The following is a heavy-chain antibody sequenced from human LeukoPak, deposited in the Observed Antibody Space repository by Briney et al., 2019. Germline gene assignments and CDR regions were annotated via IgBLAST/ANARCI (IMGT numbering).Heavy chain of an antibody. V-gene: IGHV3-30*04. CDR2: IRYDGSSK. CDR3: AKDAGGGVGAVATFDY. Sequence: PGRSLRLSCAASGFTFSSYAMHWVRQAPGKGLEWVAFIRYDGSSKYYAESVKGRFTISRDNSKNTLYLQMNSLRAEDTAVYYCAKDAGGGVGAVATFDYWGQGTLVTVSS. CDR1: GFTFSSYA. D-gene: IGHD6-19*01. J-gene: IGHJ4*02.